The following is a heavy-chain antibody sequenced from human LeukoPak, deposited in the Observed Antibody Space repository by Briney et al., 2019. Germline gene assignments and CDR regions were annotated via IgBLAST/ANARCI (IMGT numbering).Heavy chain of an antibody. CDR1: GYTFTSYG. CDR2: ISAYNGNT. D-gene: IGHD3-22*01. J-gene: IGHJ4*02. V-gene: IGHV1-18*01. Sequence: ASVKVSCKASGYTFTSYGISWVRQAPGQGLEWMGWISAYNGNTNYAQKLQGRVTMTTDTSTSTAYMELRSLRSDDTAVYYCARDWGYYYDSSGYYAQDYWGQGTLVTVSS. CDR3: ARDWGYYYDSSGYYAQDY.